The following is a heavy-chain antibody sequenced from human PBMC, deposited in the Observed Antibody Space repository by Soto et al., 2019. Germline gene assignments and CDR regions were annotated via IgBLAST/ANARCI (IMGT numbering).Heavy chain of an antibody. V-gene: IGHV3-48*04. CDR1: GFSLSISR. CDR3: ARVYRVVAATFGMDV. D-gene: IGHD2-15*01. J-gene: IGHJ6*02. CDR2: ISTSGSSV. Sequence: PGGSLRLSCAATGFSLSISRITLVRQAPGKGLEWVSYISTSGSSVYYADSVKGRFTISRDNAENSLYLQMNKLRVEDTAVYYCARVYRVVAATFGMDVWGQGTTVTVSS.